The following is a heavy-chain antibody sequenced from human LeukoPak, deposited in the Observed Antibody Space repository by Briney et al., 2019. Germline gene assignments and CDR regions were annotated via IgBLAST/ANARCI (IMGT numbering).Heavy chain of an antibody. J-gene: IGHJ4*02. Sequence: SETLSLTCTVSGGSISSGDYYWSWIRQPPGKGLEWIGYIYYSGSTYYNPSLKSRVTISVDTSKNQFSLKLSPVTAADTAVYYCARESGGSYYSSFDYWGQGTLVTVSS. D-gene: IGHD1-26*01. CDR2: IYYSGST. CDR1: GGSISSGDYY. V-gene: IGHV4-30-4*08. CDR3: ARESGGSYYSSFDY.